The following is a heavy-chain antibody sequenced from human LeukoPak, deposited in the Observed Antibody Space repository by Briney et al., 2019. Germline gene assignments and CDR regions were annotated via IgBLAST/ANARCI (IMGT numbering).Heavy chain of an antibody. CDR3: ARLGHDYGDYVHFDY. D-gene: IGHD4-17*01. CDR2: IYYSGST. CDR1: GGSISSYY. V-gene: IGHV4-59*08. J-gene: IGHJ4*02. Sequence: PSETLSLTCTVSGGSISSYYWSWIRQLPGKGLEWIGYIYYSGSTNYNPSLKSRVTISVDTSKNQFSLKLSSVTAADTAVYYCARLGHDYGDYVHFDYWGQGTLVTVSS.